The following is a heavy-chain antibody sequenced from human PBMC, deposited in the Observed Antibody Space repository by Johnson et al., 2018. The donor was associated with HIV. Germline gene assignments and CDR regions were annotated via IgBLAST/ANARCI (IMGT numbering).Heavy chain of an antibody. CDR3: ARVQWLILDAFDI. Sequence: VQLVESGGGLIQPGGSLRLSCAASGFTVSSNYMSWVRQAPGKGLEWVSVTYSGGSTYYADSVKGRFTISRDNSKNTLYLQLNSLRAEDTAVYYCARVQWLILDAFDIWGQGTMVTVSS. J-gene: IGHJ3*02. V-gene: IGHV3-66*03. CDR1: GFTVSSNY. CDR2: TYSGGST. D-gene: IGHD6-19*01.